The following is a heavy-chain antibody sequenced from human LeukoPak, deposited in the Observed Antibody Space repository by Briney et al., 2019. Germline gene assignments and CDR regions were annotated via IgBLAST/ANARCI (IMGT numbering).Heavy chain of an antibody. CDR3: ARAPSEIGGYYPEYFRH. V-gene: IGHV3-74*01. Sequence: GRSLRLSCAASGFSFSVYEMHWVRQAPGKGLVWASRIKSDGSTNYADSVKGRFTISRDNANNTLSLQMSSLRPEDTGVYYCARAPSEIGGYYPEYFRHWGQGTLVTVSS. CDR2: IKSDGST. D-gene: IGHD3-22*01. J-gene: IGHJ1*01. CDR1: GFSFSVYE.